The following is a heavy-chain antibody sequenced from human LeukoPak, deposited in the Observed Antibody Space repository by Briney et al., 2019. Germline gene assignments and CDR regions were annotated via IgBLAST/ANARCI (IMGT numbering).Heavy chain of an antibody. V-gene: IGHV1-2*02. CDR1: GYTFTGYY. J-gene: IGHJ4*02. CDR3: ARATIGDSSGSYFDY. CDR2: INPNSGGT. Sequence: VASVKVSCKASGYTFTGYYMHWVRQAPGQGLEWMGWINPNSGGTNYAQKFQGRVTMTRDTSISTAYMELSRLRSDDTAVYYCARATIGDSSGSYFDYWGQGTLVTVSS. D-gene: IGHD3-22*01.